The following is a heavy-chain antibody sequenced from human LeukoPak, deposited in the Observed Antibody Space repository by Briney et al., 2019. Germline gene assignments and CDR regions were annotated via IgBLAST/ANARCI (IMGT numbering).Heavy chain of an antibody. J-gene: IGHJ4*02. Sequence: PGGSLRLSCAASGFTFSSYAMHWVRQAPGKGLEWVAVISYDGSNKYYADSVKGRFTISRDNSKNTLYLQMNSLRAEDTAVYYCARGARERELLLFDYWGQGTLVTVSS. CDR3: ARGARERELLLFDY. V-gene: IGHV3-30-3*01. CDR2: ISYDGSNK. D-gene: IGHD1-26*01. CDR1: GFTFSSYA.